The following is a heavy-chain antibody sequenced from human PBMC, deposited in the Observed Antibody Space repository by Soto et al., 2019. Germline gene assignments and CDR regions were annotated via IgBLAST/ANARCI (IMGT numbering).Heavy chain of an antibody. CDR2: VSGYNGNT. Sequence: QVQLVQSGPEVKKPGASVKVSCKASGYTFTTYGINWVRQAPGQGLEWMGWVSGYNGNTDYVEKLQGRVTMTTDTSPSTAYMELRSLRSDDTAVYYCGSASITMIRGVTYFYYGMDLWGQGTTVTVSS. CDR3: GSASITMIRGVTYFYYGMDL. J-gene: IGHJ6*02. D-gene: IGHD3-10*01. CDR1: GYTFTTYG. V-gene: IGHV1-18*04.